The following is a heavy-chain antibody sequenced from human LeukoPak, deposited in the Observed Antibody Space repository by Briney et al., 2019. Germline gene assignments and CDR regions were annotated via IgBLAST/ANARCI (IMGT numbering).Heavy chain of an antibody. D-gene: IGHD3-3*01. CDR2: IKQDGSEK. CDR1: GFTFSSYW. J-gene: IGHJ4*02. Sequence: PGGSLRLSXAASGFTFSSYWMSWVRQAPGKGLEWVANIKQDGSEKYYVDSVKGRFTISRDNAKNSLYLQMNSLRAEDTAVYYCARLFRRRGVFWSGYNYWGRGTLVTVSS. CDR3: ARLFRRRGVFWSGYNY. V-gene: IGHV3-7*01.